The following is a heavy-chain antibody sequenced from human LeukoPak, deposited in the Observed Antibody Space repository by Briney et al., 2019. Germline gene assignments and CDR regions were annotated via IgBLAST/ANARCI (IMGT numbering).Heavy chain of an antibody. CDR3: ARDADS. J-gene: IGHJ4*02. CDR1: GYTFTSYD. V-gene: IGHV1-8*01. CDR2: MNPNSGNT. Sequence: ASVKVSCKASGYTFTSYDINWVRQATGQGLEWMGWMNPNSGNTGYAQKFQGRVTISADESTGTVYMELRSLRSEDTAVYYCARDADSWGQGTLVTVSP.